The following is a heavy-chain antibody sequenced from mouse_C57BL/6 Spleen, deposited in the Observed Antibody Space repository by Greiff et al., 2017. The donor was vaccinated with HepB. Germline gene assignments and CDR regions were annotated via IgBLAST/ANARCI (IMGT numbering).Heavy chain of an antibody. CDR2: IDPVDGDT. CDR3: TAPHDCYDSSRYFGY. CDR1: GYNITDDY. V-gene: IGHV14-4*01. D-gene: IGHD1-1*01. J-gene: IGHJ2*01. Sequence: VQLQQSGAELVRPGASVKLSCTASGYNITDDYMHWVKQRPEQGLEWIGGIDPVDGDTKYAPKFKDKATITADTSSNTAYLQLTTLTSDDTAVYYSTAPHDCYDSSRYFGYWGQGTTLTVAS.